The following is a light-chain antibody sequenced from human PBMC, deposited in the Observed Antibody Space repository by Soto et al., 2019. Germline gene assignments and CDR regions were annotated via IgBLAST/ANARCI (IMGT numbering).Light chain of an antibody. J-gene: IGKJ2*01. CDR3: QQYDNLYT. CDR1: HDISKF. CDR2: GAS. V-gene: IGKV1-33*01. Sequence: DIQMTQSPSSLSASVGDRVTITCQASHDISKFLNWYQQKPGQAPNLLIYGASNLESGVPSRFSGSGSGTYFTLTISGLQPEDTATYYCQQYDNLYTFGLGTKVEIK.